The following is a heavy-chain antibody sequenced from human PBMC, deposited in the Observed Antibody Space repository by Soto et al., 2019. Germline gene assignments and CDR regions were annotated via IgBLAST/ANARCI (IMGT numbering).Heavy chain of an antibody. D-gene: IGHD3-3*01. J-gene: IGHJ5*02. CDR1: GFTVSSYW. CDR2: IKQDGSEK. V-gene: IGHV3-7*03. CDR3: AMKYDFWSGLWWFDP. Sequence: EVQLVESGGGLVQPGGSLRLSCAASGFTVSSYWMSWVRQAPGKGLEWVANIKQDGSEKYYVDSVQGRFTISRDNAQNALYLQMIRLRAEDTAVYYCAMKYDFWSGLWWFDPWGQGTLVTVSS.